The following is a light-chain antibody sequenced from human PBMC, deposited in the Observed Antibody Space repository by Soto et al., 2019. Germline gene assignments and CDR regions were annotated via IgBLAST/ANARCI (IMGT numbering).Light chain of an antibody. CDR3: QQYSDWPGEYT. J-gene: IGKJ2*01. Sequence: EIIMTQSPATLSVAPGEGATLSCRASRSVGSTLAWYQQKPGQAPRLLIFGVSNSANGVPARFSGSGPGTDFTLTISSLEFQDFAVYYCQQYSDWPGEYTLGPGTKVEIK. CDR2: GVS. CDR1: RSVGST. V-gene: IGKV3-15*01.